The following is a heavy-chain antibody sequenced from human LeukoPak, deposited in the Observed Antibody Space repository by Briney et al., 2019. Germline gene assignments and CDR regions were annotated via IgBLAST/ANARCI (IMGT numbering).Heavy chain of an antibody. CDR2: IIPIFGTA. V-gene: IGHV1-69*13. CDR1: GGTFSSYA. J-gene: IGHJ4*02. Sequence: ASVKVSCKASGGTFSSYAISWVRQAPGQGLEWMGGIIPIFGTANYAQKFQGRVTITADESTSTAYMELSSLRSEDTAVYYCARGTKFDWAFDYWGQGTLVTVSS. CDR3: ARGTKFDWAFDY. D-gene: IGHD3-9*01.